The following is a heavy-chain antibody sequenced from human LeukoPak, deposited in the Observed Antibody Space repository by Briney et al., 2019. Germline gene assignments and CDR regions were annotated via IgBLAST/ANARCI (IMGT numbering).Heavy chain of an antibody. CDR2: IYYSGST. CDR3: ARSYGGSYYGYYFDY. Sequence: SETLSLTCTVSGGSISSYYWSWIRQPPGKGLEWIGYIYYSGSTNYNPSLKSRVTISVDTSKNQFSLELSSVTAADTAVYYCARSYGGSYYGYYFDYWGQGTLVTVSS. CDR1: GGSISSYY. V-gene: IGHV4-59*01. J-gene: IGHJ4*02. D-gene: IGHD1-26*01.